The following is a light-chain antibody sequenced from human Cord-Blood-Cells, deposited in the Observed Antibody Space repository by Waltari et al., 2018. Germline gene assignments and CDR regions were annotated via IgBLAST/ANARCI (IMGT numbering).Light chain of an antibody. V-gene: IGKV4-1*01. CDR1: QSVLSSSNNKNY. CDR3: QQYYSTLT. J-gene: IGKJ4*01. CDR2: WAS. Sequence: DIVMTQSPYSLAVSLGERATINCKSSQSVLSSSNNKNYLAWYQQKPGQPPKLLIYWASTRESGVPDLFSGSGSGTDFTLTISSLQAEDVAVYYCQQYYSTLTFGGGTKVEIK.